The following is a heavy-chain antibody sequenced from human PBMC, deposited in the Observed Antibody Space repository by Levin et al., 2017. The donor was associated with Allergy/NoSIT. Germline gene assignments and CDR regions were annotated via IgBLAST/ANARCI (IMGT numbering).Heavy chain of an antibody. V-gene: IGHV4-39*01. CDR1: GGSISGTSYY. J-gene: IGHJ4*02. Sequence: SQTLSLTCSVSGGSISGTSYYWAWIRLPPGKGLEWIGSIYYTGTTHFNPSLKSRVTMYVDTSKKQFSLNLSSVTAADTAVYYCARQGGDYASGSSVRVIDFWGQGTVVTVSS. D-gene: IGHD3-10*01. CDR3: ARQGGDYASGSSVRVIDF. CDR2: IYYTGTT.